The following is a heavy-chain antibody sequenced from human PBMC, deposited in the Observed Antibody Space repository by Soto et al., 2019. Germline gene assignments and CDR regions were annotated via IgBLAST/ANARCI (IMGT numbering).Heavy chain of an antibody. CDR2: INHSGST. J-gene: IGHJ4*02. Sequence: DTLSGTCAVYGGSFSGYYWSWIRQRPGKGLEWIGEINHSGSTNYNPSLKSRVTIPVDTSKNQFSLKLSSVPAADTAVYYCARPGYRYGNNPFNYWGQGILVTVSS. CDR1: GGSFSGYY. D-gene: IGHD5-18*01. CDR3: ARPGYRYGNNPFNY. V-gene: IGHV4-34*01.